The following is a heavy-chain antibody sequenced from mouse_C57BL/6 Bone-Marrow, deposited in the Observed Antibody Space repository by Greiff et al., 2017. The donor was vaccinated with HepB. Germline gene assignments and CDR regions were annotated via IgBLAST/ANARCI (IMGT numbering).Heavy chain of an antibody. CDR1: GYTFTSYT. J-gene: IGHJ4*01. D-gene: IGHD3-1*01. CDR2: INPSSGYT. CDR3: ARRGLRVFAMDC. V-gene: IGHV1-4*01. Sequence: QVQLQQSGAELARPGASVKMSCKASGYTFTSYTMHWVKQRPGQGLEWIGYINPSSGYTKYNQKFKDKATLTADKSSSTAYMQLSSLTSEDSAVYYCARRGLRVFAMDCWGQGTSVTVSS.